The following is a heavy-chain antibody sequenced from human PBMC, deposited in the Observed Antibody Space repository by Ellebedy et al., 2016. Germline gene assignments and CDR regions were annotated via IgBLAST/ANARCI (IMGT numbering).Heavy chain of an antibody. CDR3: ARSGTGFDF. CDR2: LYSVGDT. V-gene: IGHV3-66*01. CDR1: GFTVSTNY. J-gene: IGHJ5*01. Sequence: GESLKISCAASGFTVSTNYMSWVRQSPGKGPEWVSSLYSVGDTFYADSVKGRFTISRDNSKNTLYLQMNSLTAEDTAVYFCARSGTGFDFWGQGTLVTVSS.